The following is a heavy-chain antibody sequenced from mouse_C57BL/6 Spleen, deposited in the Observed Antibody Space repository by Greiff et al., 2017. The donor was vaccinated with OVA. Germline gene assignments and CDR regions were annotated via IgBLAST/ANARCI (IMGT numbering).Heavy chain of an antibody. D-gene: IGHD3-2*02. J-gene: IGHJ4*01. V-gene: IGHV1-82*01. Sequence: VKLMESGPELVKPGASVKISCKASGYAFSSSWMNWVKQRPGKGLEWIGRIYPGDGDTNYNGKFKGKATLTADKSSSTAYMQLSSLTSEDSAVYFCARGGYSAMDYWGQGTSVTVSS. CDR1: GYAFSSSW. CDR3: ARGGYSAMDY. CDR2: IYPGDGDT.